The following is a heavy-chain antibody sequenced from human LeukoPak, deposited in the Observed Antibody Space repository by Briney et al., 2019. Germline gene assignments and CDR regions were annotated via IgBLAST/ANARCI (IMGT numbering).Heavy chain of an antibody. Sequence: SETLSLTCTVSGASISSGGYYWSWIRQHPGKGLEWLGYISYSGSPYYNPSLKSRVTISVDTSRNQFSLKLSSVTAADTAVYYCARGPHCSSTSCYSEYFHHWGQGTLVTVSS. CDR1: GASISSGGYY. V-gene: IGHV4-31*03. CDR2: ISYSGSP. CDR3: ARGPHCSSTSCYSEYFHH. J-gene: IGHJ1*01. D-gene: IGHD2-2*01.